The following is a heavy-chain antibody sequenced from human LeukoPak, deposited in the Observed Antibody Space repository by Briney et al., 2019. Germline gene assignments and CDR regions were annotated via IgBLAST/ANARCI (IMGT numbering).Heavy chain of an antibody. V-gene: IGHV4-4*07. CDR3: ARAYCTNGVCDRDDAFDI. D-gene: IGHD2-8*01. CDR2: IYTSGST. CDR1: GGSISSYY. Sequence: SETLSLTCTVSGGSISSYYWSWIRQPAGKGLEWIGRIYTSGSTNYNPSLKSRVTMSVDTSKNQFSLKLSSVTAADTAVCYCARAYCTNGVCDRDDAFDIWGQGTMVTVSS. J-gene: IGHJ3*02.